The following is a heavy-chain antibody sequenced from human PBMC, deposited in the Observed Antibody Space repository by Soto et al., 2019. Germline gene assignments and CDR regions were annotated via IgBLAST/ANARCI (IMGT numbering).Heavy chain of an antibody. D-gene: IGHD4-4*01. Sequence: QVQLVQSGAEVKKPGASVKVSCKASGYTFTSYYMHWVRQAPGQGLEWMGIINPTSGGTHYAQKFQGRVTMTRDTSTSTVYMELSSLRSEDTAVYYCARGMTTVTSDAFDIWGQGIMVTVSS. CDR1: GYTFTSYY. V-gene: IGHV1-46*01. CDR2: INPTSGGT. J-gene: IGHJ3*02. CDR3: ARGMTTVTSDAFDI.